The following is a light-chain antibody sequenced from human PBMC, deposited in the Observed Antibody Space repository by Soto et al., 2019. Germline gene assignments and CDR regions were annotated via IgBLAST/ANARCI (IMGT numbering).Light chain of an antibody. CDR2: GNG. CDR1: SSNIGAGYD. J-gene: IGLJ2*01. CDR3: QSYDSSLSGSV. Sequence: QSVLTQPPSVSGAPGQRVTIYCTGSSSNIGAGYDVHWYQQLPGTAPKLLIYGNGNRPSVVPDRFSGSKSGTSGSLAITGLQAEDEADYYCQSYDSSLSGSVFGGGTKLTVL. V-gene: IGLV1-40*01.